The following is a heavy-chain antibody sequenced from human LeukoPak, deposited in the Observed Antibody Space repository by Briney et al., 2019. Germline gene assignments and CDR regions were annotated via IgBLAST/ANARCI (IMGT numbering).Heavy chain of an antibody. J-gene: IGHJ3*02. D-gene: IGHD3-3*01. V-gene: IGHV3-23*01. CDR2: ITDTGGST. CDR3: AKEQLEWLSHGAFDI. Sequence: GGSLRLSCAASGFTFSSYAMSWVRQAPGKGLEWVTAITDTGGSTYNADSVKGRFTISRDNSKNTLYLQMNSLRAEDTAVYYCAKEQLEWLSHGAFDIWGQGTMVTVSS. CDR1: GFTFSSYA.